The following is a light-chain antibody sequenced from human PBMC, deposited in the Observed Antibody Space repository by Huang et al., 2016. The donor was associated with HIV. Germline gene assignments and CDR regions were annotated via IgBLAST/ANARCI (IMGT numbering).Light chain of an antibody. Sequence: IQLTQSPSSLSASVGDTVTITCRASQGTGNYLAWYQHKPWKAPNRLIYCATTLQSGVPARFSGSGSGTDFTLAISSLQPEDSATYDCQQVNTYPLTFGGGTKVVIK. J-gene: IGKJ4*01. CDR3: QQVNTYPLT. V-gene: IGKV1-9*01. CDR1: QGTGNY. CDR2: CAT.